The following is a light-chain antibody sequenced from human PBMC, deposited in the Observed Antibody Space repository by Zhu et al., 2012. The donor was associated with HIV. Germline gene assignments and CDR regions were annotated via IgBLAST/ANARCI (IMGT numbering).Light chain of an antibody. V-gene: IGKV1-5*03. J-gene: IGKJ2*01. CDR1: QSVYKW. CDR3: QQYYTPSYA. Sequence: DIQMTQSPSTLSASVGDSVTITCRASQSVYKWLAWYQQKPDKAPNLLIYGASKLENGVPSRFGGSGSGTEFTLTISSLQPDDFATYSCQQYYTPSYAFGQGTKLQIK. CDR2: GAS.